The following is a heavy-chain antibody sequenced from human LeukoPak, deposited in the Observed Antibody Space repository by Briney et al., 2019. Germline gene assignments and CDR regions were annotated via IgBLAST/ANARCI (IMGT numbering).Heavy chain of an antibody. J-gene: IGHJ4*02. CDR2: YSGST. V-gene: IGHV4-61*01. CDR1: GGSVSSGSYY. CDR3: ARVWGPYCFVDY. Sequence: SETLSLTCTVSGGSVSSGSYYWSYYSGSTNYNPSLKSRVTISVDTSKNQFSLKLSSVTAADTAVYYCARVWGPYCFVDYWGQGTLVTVSS. D-gene: IGHD2-21*02.